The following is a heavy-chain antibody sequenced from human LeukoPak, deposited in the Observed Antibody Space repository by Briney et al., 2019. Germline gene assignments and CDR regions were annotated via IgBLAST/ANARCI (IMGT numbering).Heavy chain of an antibody. CDR2: IKQDGSEK. D-gene: IGHD3-10*01. CDR1: GFTFSSYW. Sequence: GGSLRLSCAASGFTFSSYWMSWVRQAPGKGLEWVANIKQDGSEKYYVDSVEGRFTISRDNAKNSLYLQMNSLRAGDTAVYYCGRAGGANYYGSGSYHWWGQGTLVTVSS. CDR3: GRAGGANYYGSGSYHW. J-gene: IGHJ4*02. V-gene: IGHV3-7*01.